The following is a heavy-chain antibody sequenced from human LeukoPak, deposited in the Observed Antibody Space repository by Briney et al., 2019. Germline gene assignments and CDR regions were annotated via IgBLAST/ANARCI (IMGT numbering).Heavy chain of an antibody. J-gene: IGHJ3*02. CDR2: IYYSGST. CDR1: GGSISSSSYY. Sequence: SETLSLTCTVSGGSISSSSYYWGWIRQPPGKGLEWIGSIYYSGSTYYNPSLKSRVTISVDTSKNQFSLKLSSVTAADTAVYYCARDAPYYYGVRGAFDIWGQGTMVTVSS. V-gene: IGHV4-39*07. D-gene: IGHD3-22*01. CDR3: ARDAPYYYGVRGAFDI.